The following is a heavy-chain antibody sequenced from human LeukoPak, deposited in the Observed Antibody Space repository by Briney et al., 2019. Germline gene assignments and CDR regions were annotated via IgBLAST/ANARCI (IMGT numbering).Heavy chain of an antibody. Sequence: SVKDSCKAAGTSFNTYTFSWVRQAPGQGLEWMGQIIPMVGTPNYAQKFQDRVTITADESTTTAYLELSSLRSEDTAVYYCAREKSTMYFDYWGQGTLVTVSS. CDR2: IIPMVGTP. V-gene: IGHV1-69*01. D-gene: IGHD5-24*01. CDR1: GTSFNTYT. J-gene: IGHJ4*02. CDR3: AREKSTMYFDY.